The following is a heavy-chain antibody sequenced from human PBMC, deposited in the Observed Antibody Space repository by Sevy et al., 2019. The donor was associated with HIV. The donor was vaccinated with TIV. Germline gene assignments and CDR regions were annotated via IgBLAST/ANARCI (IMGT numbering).Heavy chain of an antibody. J-gene: IGHJ4*02. CDR1: GFTFSSYG. V-gene: IGHV3-33*01. CDR3: ARDVDTAMVTGYFDY. D-gene: IGHD5-18*01. Sequence: GGSLRLSCAASGFTFSSYGMHWVRQAPGKGLEWVAVLWYDGSNKYYADSVKGRFTISRDNSKNTLYLQMNSLRAEDTAVYYCARDVDTAMVTGYFDYWGQGTLVTVSS. CDR2: LWYDGSNK.